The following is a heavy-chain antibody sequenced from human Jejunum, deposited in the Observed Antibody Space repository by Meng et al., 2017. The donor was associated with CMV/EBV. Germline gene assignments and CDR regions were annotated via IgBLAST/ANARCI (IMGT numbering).Heavy chain of an antibody. CDR2: TRYDGLND. CDR1: GFPFSSYA. Sequence: CAPSGFPFSSYAMHWVRQAPGKGLEWVSFTRYDGLNDYYADSVKGRFTTSRDKAKNSLYLQMNTLRADDTAVYYCARARGSGRGVWGQGTTVTVSS. V-gene: IGHV3-30*02. CDR3: ARARGSGRGV. J-gene: IGHJ6*02. D-gene: IGHD3-10*01.